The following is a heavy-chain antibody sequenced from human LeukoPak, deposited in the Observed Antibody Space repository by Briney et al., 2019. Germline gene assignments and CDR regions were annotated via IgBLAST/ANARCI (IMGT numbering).Heavy chain of an antibody. CDR2: SGDSDGST. CDR3: AKGGCRGTCNPLAY. V-gene: IGHV3-23*01. Sequence: GGSLRLSCAASGFTFSGSGMSWVRQAPGKGREWISSSGDSDGSTYYADSLKGRFTISRDNSKNTLYLQMNNLRAEDTAVYYCAKGGCRGTCNPLAYWGQGALVTVSP. D-gene: IGHD2-15*01. J-gene: IGHJ4*02. CDR1: GFTFSGSG.